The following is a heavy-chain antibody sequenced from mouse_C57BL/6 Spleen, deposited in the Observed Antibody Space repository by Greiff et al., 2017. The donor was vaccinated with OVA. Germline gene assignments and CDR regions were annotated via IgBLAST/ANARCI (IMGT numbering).Heavy chain of an antibody. V-gene: IGHV1-55*01. Sequence: QVQLQQPGAELVKPGASVKMSCKASGYTFTSYWITWVKQRHGQGLEWIGDIYPGRGSTNYNDKFKSKATLPVDTSASTADMQRSSLTSEDSAVYYCAREGYGNCAYWGHGTTLTGSS. CDR2: IYPGRGST. CDR1: GYTFTSYW. J-gene: IGHJ2*01. D-gene: IGHD2-1*01. CDR3: AREGYGNCAY.